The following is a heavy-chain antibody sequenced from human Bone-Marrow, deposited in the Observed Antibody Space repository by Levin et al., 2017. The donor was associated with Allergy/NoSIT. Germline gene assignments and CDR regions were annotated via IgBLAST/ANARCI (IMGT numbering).Heavy chain of an antibody. CDR1: GLTFSRFL. J-gene: IGHJ4*02. CDR2: ISSEGDNT. V-gene: IGHV3-64D*06. D-gene: IGHD2-2*01. Sequence: GGSLRLSCTASGLTFSRFLMHWVRQPPGKGLEYISAISSEGDNTNYADSVKGRFTISRDNSENTLYLQMNSLRPDDTAVYYCVKDRGYCSTTSCSGGLHYWGQGSLVIVSS. CDR3: VKDRGYCSTTSCSGGLHY.